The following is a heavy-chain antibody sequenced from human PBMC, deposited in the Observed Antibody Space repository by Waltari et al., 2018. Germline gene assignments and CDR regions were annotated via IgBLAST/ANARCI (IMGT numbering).Heavy chain of an antibody. J-gene: IGHJ4*02. CDR1: GYSISSGYY. Sequence: QVQLQESGPGLVKPSETLSLTCAVSGYSISSGYYWGWIRQPPGKGLEWIGSIYHSGSTYYNPSLKSRVTISVDTSKNQSSLKLSSVTAADTAVYYCARVRNYDILTCPFDYWGQGTLVTVSS. CDR3: ARVRNYDILTCPFDY. V-gene: IGHV4-38-2*01. CDR2: IYHSGST. D-gene: IGHD3-9*01.